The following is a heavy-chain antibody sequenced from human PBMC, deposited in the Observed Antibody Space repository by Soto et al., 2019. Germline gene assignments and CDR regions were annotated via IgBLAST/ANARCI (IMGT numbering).Heavy chain of an antibody. CDR3: ARRGYYLDDP. J-gene: IGHJ5*02. D-gene: IGHD2-21*01. V-gene: IGHV3-23*01. CDR2: ISLNGSTA. Sequence: ELQLLESGGGLVQPGGSLRLSCAASGFTFSSFAMSWVRQAPGKGLEWVSTISLNGSTAYYADSVKGRFTISRDNSKNTRYLQMNTLRAEDTAVYYCARRGYYLDDPWGQGTLVTVSS. CDR1: GFTFSSFA.